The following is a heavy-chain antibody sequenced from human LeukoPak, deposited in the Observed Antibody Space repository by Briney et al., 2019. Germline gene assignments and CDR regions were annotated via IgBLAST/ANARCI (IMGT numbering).Heavy chain of an antibody. Sequence: QPGGSLRLSCAASGFTFSSYGMHWVRQAPGKGLEWVAVIWYDGSNKYYADSVKGRFTISRDNSKNTLYLQMNSLRAEDTAVYYCARGGVYYDSSGYPIDYWGQGTLVTVSS. J-gene: IGHJ4*02. CDR3: ARGGVYYDSSGYPIDY. V-gene: IGHV3-33*01. CDR1: GFTFSSYG. CDR2: IWYDGSNK. D-gene: IGHD3-22*01.